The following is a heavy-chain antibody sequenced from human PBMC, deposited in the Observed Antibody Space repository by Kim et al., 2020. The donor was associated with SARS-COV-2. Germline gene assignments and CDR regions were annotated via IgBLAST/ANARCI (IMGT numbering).Heavy chain of an antibody. CDR3: IGVLDFDD. D-gene: IGHD3-3*01. J-gene: IGHJ4*01. V-gene: IGHV3-74*03. CDR1: GLTFSKYG. Sequence: GGSLRLSCAASGLTFSKYGMHWVRQAPGKGLVWVSHINSDGSETTYADSVKGRFTISRDNAKNTLYLHMNSLRVEDTAVYFCIGVLDFDDWGHGTLVTVSS. CDR2: INSDGSET.